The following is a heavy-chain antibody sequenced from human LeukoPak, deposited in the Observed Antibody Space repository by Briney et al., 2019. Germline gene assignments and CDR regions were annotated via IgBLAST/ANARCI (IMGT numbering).Heavy chain of an antibody. D-gene: IGHD2-2*03. CDR2: ISYDGSNK. CDR3: ANGLGYCSSTSCRGGAFDI. CDR1: GFTFSSYG. J-gene: IGHJ3*02. Sequence: PGGSLRLSCAASGFTFSSYGMHWVRQAPGKGLEWVAVISYDGSNKYYADSVKGRFTISRDNSKNTLYLQMNSLRAEDTAVYYCANGLGYCSSTSCRGGAFDIRGQGTMVTVSS. V-gene: IGHV3-30*18.